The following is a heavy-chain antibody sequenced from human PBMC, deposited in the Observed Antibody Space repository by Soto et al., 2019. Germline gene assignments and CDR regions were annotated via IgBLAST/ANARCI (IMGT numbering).Heavy chain of an antibody. CDR1: GFTFSRYR. J-gene: IGHJ6*02. V-gene: IGHV3-48*02. D-gene: IGHD3-10*01. CDR2: ISSSSSTI. CDR3: ARRITMVRGVIHDYYYGMDV. Sequence: GGALRLSFEDSGFTFSRYRLNWVRQAPLNVKEWVSYISSSSSTIYYADSVKVRFTISRDNDKNSLYLQMNSLRDEDTAVYYCARRITMVRGVIHDYYYGMDVWGQGSTVTVSS.